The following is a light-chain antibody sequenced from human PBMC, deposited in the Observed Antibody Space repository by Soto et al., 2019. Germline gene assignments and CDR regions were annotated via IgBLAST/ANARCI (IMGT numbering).Light chain of an antibody. J-gene: IGLJ1*01. Sequence: QSALTQPPSASGSPGQSITISCTGTRSDIGSYNYVAWYQQFPGKTPKILIYGVSNRPSGVSSRFSGSKSGNTASLNISGLQAEDEADYYCISYTGSSTSYVFGSGTKV. CDR1: RSDIGSYNY. CDR3: ISYTGSSTSYV. CDR2: GVS. V-gene: IGLV2-14*01.